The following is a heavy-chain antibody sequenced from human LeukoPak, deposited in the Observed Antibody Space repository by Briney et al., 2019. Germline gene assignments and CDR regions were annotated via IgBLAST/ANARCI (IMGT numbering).Heavy chain of an antibody. Sequence: PGGSLRLSCAACGVTVSGYWMNWVRQAPGKGLVWVARINSDGSSTSHADSVKGRFTISRDNAKNSLYLQMNSLRAEDTAVYYCARDTMVRGVIGNWFDPWGQGTLVTVSS. V-gene: IGHV3-74*01. CDR1: GVTVSGYW. D-gene: IGHD3-10*01. CDR2: INSDGSST. J-gene: IGHJ5*02. CDR3: ARDTMVRGVIGNWFDP.